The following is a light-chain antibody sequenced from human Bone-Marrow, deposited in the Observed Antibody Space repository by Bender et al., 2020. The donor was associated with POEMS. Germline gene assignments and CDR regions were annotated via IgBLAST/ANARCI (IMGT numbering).Light chain of an antibody. CDR2: EAI. CDR1: SSDVGSYDL. Sequence: QSALTQPASVSGSPGQSITISCTGSSSDVGSYDLVSWYQQYPGKAPKLIIYEAIKRPSGVSNRFSASKSGNTASLTISGLQAEDEADYYYCSYAGSSIFVLFGGGTKLTVL. V-gene: IGLV2-23*01. CDR3: CSYAGSSIFVL. J-gene: IGLJ3*02.